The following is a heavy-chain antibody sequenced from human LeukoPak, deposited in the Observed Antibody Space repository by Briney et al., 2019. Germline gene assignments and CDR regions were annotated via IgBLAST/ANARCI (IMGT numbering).Heavy chain of an antibody. CDR3: ARSVVTLYWYFDL. D-gene: IGHD4-23*01. CDR1: GGSISGYY. Sequence: KSSETLSLTCTVSGGSISGYYYNWIRQPPGKGLEWIGDIYYSGSTNYNPSLKSRVTISLDTSKNQFSLKLSSVTTADTAVYYCARSVVTLYWYFDLWGRGTLVTVSS. V-gene: IGHV4-59*01. CDR2: IYYSGST. J-gene: IGHJ2*01.